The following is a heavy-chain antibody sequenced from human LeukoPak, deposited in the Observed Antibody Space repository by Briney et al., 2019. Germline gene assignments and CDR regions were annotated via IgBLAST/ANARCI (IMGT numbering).Heavy chain of an antibody. CDR3: ARDGGGIAAADAFDY. V-gene: IGHV1-2*02. D-gene: IGHD6-13*01. J-gene: IGHJ4*02. Sequence: ASVKVSCKASGYTFTGYYMHWVRQAPGQGLEWMGWINPNSGGTNYAQKFQGRVTMTRDTSISTAYMELSRLRSDDTAVYYCARDGGGIAAADAFDYWVQGTLVTVSS. CDR2: INPNSGGT. CDR1: GYTFTGYY.